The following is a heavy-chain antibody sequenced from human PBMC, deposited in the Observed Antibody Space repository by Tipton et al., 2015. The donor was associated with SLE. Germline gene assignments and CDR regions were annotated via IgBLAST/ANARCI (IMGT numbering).Heavy chain of an antibody. V-gene: IGHV5-51*01. CDR1: GYSFATYW. CDR3: ARRARDFYYYMDV. J-gene: IGHJ6*03. CDR2: IYPADSDT. Sequence: QLVQSGAEVKKPGESPKISCKGSGYSFATYWIGWVRQIPGKGLEWMGIIYPADSDTRYGPSFQGQVTISADKSISTAYLQWSSLKASDTAMYYCARRARDFYYYMDVWGKGTTVTVSS.